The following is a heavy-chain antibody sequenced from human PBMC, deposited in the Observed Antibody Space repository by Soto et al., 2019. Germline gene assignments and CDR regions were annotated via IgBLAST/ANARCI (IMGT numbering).Heavy chain of an antibody. J-gene: IGHJ4*02. Sequence: QVQLQESGPGLVKPSETLSLPCTVSGGSISSYYWSWIRQPPGKGLEWIGYIYYSGSTNYNPSLKNRVTISVDTSKNQCALKLSSVTAADTAVYYCARRYSSSFDDWGQGTLVTGSS. CDR2: IYYSGST. CDR3: ARRYSSSFDD. D-gene: IGHD6-13*01. CDR1: GGSISSYY. V-gene: IGHV4-59*08.